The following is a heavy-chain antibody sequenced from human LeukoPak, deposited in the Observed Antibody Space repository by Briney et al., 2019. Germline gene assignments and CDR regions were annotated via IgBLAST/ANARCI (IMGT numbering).Heavy chain of an antibody. CDR1: GFTFSTYS. D-gene: IGHD2/OR15-2a*01. Sequence: GGSLRLSCAAPGFTFSTYSMSWVRQAPGKGLEWVSAIRGGAENTYYADSVRGRFTISRDNYKDTLTLQMNSLRAEDTAIYYCAILSWDGRGTFSWGQGTLVTVSS. V-gene: IGHV3-23*01. J-gene: IGHJ5*02. CDR3: AILSWDGRGTFS. CDR2: IRGGAENT.